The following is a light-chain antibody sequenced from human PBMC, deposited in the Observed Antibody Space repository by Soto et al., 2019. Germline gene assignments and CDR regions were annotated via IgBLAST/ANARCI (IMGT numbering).Light chain of an antibody. CDR2: AAS. CDR3: LQSYNSPPT. J-gene: IGKJ1*01. V-gene: IGKV1-39*01. CDR1: QSISNH. Sequence: DIQMTQSPSSLSASVEDRVIITCRASQSISNHLNWYQQKPGKAPKLLIFAASSLQSGVPSRFSGSRYGPDFTLTISSLQPEDFANYYCLQSYNSPPTFGQGTKVEIK.